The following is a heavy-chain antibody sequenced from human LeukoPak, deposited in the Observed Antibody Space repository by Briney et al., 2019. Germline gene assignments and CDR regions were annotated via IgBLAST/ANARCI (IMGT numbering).Heavy chain of an antibody. J-gene: IGHJ4*02. CDR1: GFTVSSNY. D-gene: IGHD3-10*01. Sequence: SGGSLRLSCAASGFTVSSNYMSWVRQAPGKGLEWVSVIYSGGSTYYADSVKGRFTISRDDSKNTLYLQMNSLKTEDTAVYYCTASYYGSGSFDYWGQGTLVTVSS. CDR3: TASYYGSGSFDY. V-gene: IGHV3-66*01. CDR2: IYSGGST.